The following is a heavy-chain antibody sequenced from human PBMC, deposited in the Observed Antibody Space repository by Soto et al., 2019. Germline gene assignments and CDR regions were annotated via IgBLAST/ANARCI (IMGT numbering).Heavy chain of an antibody. V-gene: IGHV1-46*01. CDR2: INPSGGST. Sequence: QVQLVQSGAEVKKPGASVKVSCKASGYTFTSYYMHWVRQAPGQGLEWMGIINPSGGSTSYAQKFQGRVTMTRDTSTSTVYMELSGLRSEDTAVYYCARERATYDYVWGSYRSNWFDPWGQGTLVTVSS. CDR3: ARERATYDYVWGSYRSNWFDP. J-gene: IGHJ5*02. CDR1: GYTFTSYY. D-gene: IGHD3-16*02.